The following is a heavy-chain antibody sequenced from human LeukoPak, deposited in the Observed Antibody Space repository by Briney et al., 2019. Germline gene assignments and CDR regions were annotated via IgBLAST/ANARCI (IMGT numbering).Heavy chain of an antibody. D-gene: IGHD6-13*01. V-gene: IGHV3-7*05. Sequence: GGSLRLSCAASGFTFRNYWMSWVRQAPGKGLEWVANMNQDGSEKYYVDSVKGRFTISRDNAKNSLYLQMNSLRAEDTAVYYCARDIEPAGIMWDYWGQGTLVTVSS. J-gene: IGHJ4*02. CDR1: GFTFRNYW. CDR2: MNQDGSEK. CDR3: ARDIEPAGIMWDY.